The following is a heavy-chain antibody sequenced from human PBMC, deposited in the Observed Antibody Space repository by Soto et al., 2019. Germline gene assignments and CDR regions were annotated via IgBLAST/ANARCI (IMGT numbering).Heavy chain of an antibody. CDR1: GFTFSSYG. V-gene: IGHV3-33*01. D-gene: IGHD3-10*01. CDR3: ARDLAYYGSGSPTSKDYYYYGMDV. Sequence: PGGSLRLSCAASGFTFSSYGMHWVRQAPGKGLEWVAVIWYDGSNKYYADSVKGRFTISRDNSKNTLYLQMNSLRAEDTAVYYCARDLAYYGSGSPTSKDYYYYGMDVWGQGTTVTVS. J-gene: IGHJ6*02. CDR2: IWYDGSNK.